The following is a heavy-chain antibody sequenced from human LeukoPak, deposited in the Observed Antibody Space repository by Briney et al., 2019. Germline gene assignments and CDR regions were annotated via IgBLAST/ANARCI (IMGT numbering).Heavy chain of an antibody. Sequence: GGSLRLSCAASGFTFSSYAMHWVRQAPGKGLEYVSAISSNGGSTYYANSVKGRFTISRDNSKNTLYLQMGSLRAEDMAVYYCARDRSIMITSGGVIGDAFDIWGQGTMVTVSS. CDR1: GFTFSSYA. V-gene: IGHV3-64*01. CDR3: ARDRSIMITSGGVIGDAFDI. D-gene: IGHD3-16*02. J-gene: IGHJ3*02. CDR2: ISSNGGST.